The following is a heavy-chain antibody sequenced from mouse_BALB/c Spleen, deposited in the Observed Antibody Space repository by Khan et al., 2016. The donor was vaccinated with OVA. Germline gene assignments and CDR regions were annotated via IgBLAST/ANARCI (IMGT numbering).Heavy chain of an antibody. CDR1: GYSITTNYA. CDR3: ARKNYYGNDVDY. V-gene: IGHV3-2*02. J-gene: IGHJ4*01. D-gene: IGHD1-2*01. Sequence: EVKLLESGPGLVKPSQSLSLTCTVTGYSITTNYAWDWIRQFPGNKLEWMGYISYSGSTSYNPSLKSRTSITRDTSKNQFFLQLNSVTTEDTATYYCARKNYYGNDVDYWGQGTSVTVSS. CDR2: ISYSGST.